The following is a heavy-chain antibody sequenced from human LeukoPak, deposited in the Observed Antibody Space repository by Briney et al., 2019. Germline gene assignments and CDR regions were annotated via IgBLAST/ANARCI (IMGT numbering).Heavy chain of an antibody. Sequence: GSLRLSCAASGFTFSSYWMHWVRQAPGKGLVWVSRINSDGSSTSYADSVKGRFTISRDNAKNTLYLQMNSLRAEDTAVYYCASDTIRGFYYYYYGMDVWGQGTTVTVSS. D-gene: IGHD3-3*01. V-gene: IGHV3-74*01. CDR3: ASDTIRGFYYYYYGMDV. CDR2: INSDGSST. J-gene: IGHJ6*02. CDR1: GFTFSSYW.